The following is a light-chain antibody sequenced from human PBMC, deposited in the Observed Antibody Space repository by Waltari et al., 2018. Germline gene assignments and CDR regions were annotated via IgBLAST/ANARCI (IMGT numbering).Light chain of an antibody. CDR1: QSISGTY. CDR2: GAS. Sequence: EIVVMQSPDTLSLSPGERATLSCRASQSISGTYLAWYQQKPGQAPRLLIYGASSRATGIPDRFRGSGSATDFTLTISRLEPEDFAFYYCQQYGGSPPYTFGQGTKLEIK. V-gene: IGKV3-20*01. CDR3: QQYGGSPPYT. J-gene: IGKJ2*01.